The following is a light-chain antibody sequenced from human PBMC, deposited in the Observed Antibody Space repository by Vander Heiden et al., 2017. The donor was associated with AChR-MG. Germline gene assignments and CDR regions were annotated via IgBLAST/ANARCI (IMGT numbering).Light chain of an antibody. V-gene: IGKV1-9*01. CDR2: GAS. CDR1: QGISSY. CDR3: QQLNTYPPFT. J-gene: IGKJ3*01. Sequence: DIQLTQSPSFLSASVGDRVTITCRASQGISSYLAWYQQKPGKAPKVLIYGASTLQSEVPSRFSGNGSGTEFTLTISSLQPEDFATYYCQQLNTYPPFTFGHGTKVDI.